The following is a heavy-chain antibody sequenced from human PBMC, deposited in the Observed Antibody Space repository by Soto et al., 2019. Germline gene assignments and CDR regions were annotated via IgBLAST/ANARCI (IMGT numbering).Heavy chain of an antibody. J-gene: IGHJ6*03. Sequence: ASVKVSCKASGYTFTSYAMHWVRQAPGQRLEWMGWINAGNGNTKYSQKFQGRVTITRDTSASTAYMELSSLRSEDTAVYYCARDRGRDIVATITPPPPPTYYYYYMDVWGKGTTVTVSS. V-gene: IGHV1-3*01. CDR3: ARDRGRDIVATITPPPPPTYYYYYMDV. CDR2: INAGNGNT. CDR1: GYTFTSYA. D-gene: IGHD5-12*01.